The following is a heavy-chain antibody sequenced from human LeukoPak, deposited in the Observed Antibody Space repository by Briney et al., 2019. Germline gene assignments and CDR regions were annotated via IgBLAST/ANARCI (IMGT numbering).Heavy chain of an antibody. CDR1: GGSISSYY. V-gene: IGHV4-59*08. J-gene: IGHJ4*02. Sequence: PSETLSLTCSVSGGSISSYYWSWIRQPPGKGLEWIGYIYYSGSGSTNYNPSLKIRVSISVDTSKNHFSLKLSSVTAAAAAVYYCARRGGHGGSFDYWGQGTLVTVSS. CDR3: ARRGGHGGSFDY. D-gene: IGHD4-23*01. CDR2: IYYSGSGST.